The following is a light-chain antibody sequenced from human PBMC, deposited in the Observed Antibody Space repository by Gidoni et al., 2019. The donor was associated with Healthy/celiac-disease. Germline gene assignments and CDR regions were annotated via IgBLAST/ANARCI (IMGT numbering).Light chain of an antibody. CDR3: QQRSNGPIT. CDR2: DAS. CDR1: QSVSSY. J-gene: IGKJ5*01. V-gene: IGKV3-11*01. Sequence: EIVLTQSPATLSLSPGDRATLSCRASQSVSSYLAWYQQKPGQAPRLPIYDASNRATGIPARFSGSGSGTDFTLTISSLEPEDFAVYYCQQRSNGPITFGQGTRLEIK.